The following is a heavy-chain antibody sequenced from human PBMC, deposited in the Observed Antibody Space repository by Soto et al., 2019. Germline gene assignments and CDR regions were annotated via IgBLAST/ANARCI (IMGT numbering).Heavy chain of an antibody. V-gene: IGHV4-38-2*02. CDR3: ARVHVMVVAGSTFDY. CDR1: GYSISSGCY. CDR2: IYHGGTT. Sequence: SETLSLTCTVSGYSISSGCYWAWIRQPPGKGPEWIASIYHGGTTFYNPSLKSRITISVDTSNNQFSLKLTSVTAADTAVYYCARVHVMVVAGSTFDYWGHGTLVTVS. D-gene: IGHD6-19*01. J-gene: IGHJ4*01.